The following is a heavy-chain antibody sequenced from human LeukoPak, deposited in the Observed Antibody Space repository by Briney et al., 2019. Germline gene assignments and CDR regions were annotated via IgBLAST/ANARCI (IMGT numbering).Heavy chain of an antibody. J-gene: IGHJ6*03. CDR1: GFTFSSYE. V-gene: IGHV3-48*03. CDR3: ARVPSKATVRGLITKKNYYYYYMDV. Sequence: GGSLRLSCAASGFTFSSYEMNWVRQAPGKGLEWVSYISSSGSTIYYADSVKGRFTISRDNAKNSLYLQMNSLRAEDTAVYYCARVPSKATVRGLITKKNYYYYYMDVWGKGTTVTISS. D-gene: IGHD3-10*01. CDR2: ISSSGSTI.